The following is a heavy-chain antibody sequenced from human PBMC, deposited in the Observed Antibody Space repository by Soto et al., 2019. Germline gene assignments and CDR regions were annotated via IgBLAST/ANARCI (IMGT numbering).Heavy chain of an antibody. CDR2: IYYSGST. V-gene: IGHV4-30-4*01. J-gene: IGHJ6*02. CDR1: GGSISSGDYY. Sequence: SETLSLTCTVSGGSISSGDYYWSWIRQPPGKGLEWIGYIYYSGSTYYNPSLKSRVTISVDTTKNQFSLKLSSVTAADTAVYYCARERDSRAAPFYYYGMDVWGQGTTVTVSS. CDR3: ARERDSRAAPFYYYGMDV. D-gene: IGHD6-6*01.